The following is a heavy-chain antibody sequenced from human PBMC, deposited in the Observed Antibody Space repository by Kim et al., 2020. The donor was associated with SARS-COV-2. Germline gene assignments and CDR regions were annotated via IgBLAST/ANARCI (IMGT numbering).Heavy chain of an antibody. CDR1: GYTFTSYG. CDR2: ISAYNGNT. V-gene: IGHV1-18*01. Sequence: ASVKVSCKASGYTFTSYGISWVRQAPGQGLEWMGWISAYNGNTNYAQKLQGRVTMTTDTSTSTAYMELRSLRSDDTAVYYCASYGYCSGGSCSSPYYYGMDVWGQGTTVTVSS. D-gene: IGHD2-15*01. CDR3: ASYGYCSGGSCSSPYYYGMDV. J-gene: IGHJ6*02.